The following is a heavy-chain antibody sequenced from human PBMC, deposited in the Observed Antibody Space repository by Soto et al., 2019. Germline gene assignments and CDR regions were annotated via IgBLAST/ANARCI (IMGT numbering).Heavy chain of an antibody. V-gene: IGHV1-46*01. CDR1: GYTFSGYR. CDR3: ARDGPHRWIDY. J-gene: IGHJ4*02. Sequence: QVQLVQSGAEVKKPGASVKVSCKASGYTFSGYRMHWVRQAPGQGLEWMGIINPSGCATTYAQKFQGRVTMTRDTSTSPVYMDLSSLTSEDTDVYYCARDGPHRWIDYWGQGSLVTVSS. CDR2: INPSGCAT.